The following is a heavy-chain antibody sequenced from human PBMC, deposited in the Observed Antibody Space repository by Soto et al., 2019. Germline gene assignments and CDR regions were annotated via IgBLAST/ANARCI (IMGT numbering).Heavy chain of an antibody. CDR3: AASILVSRQYFDL. Sequence: PGGSLRLSCAPSGITFSSYTMNWVLQAPGKGLEWISHITHSSSAIYYADSVRGRFTVSRDNAKNSLYLQLNSLRAEDTAVYYCAASILVSRQYFDLWGRGSL. V-gene: IGHV3-48*01. CDR2: ITHSSSAI. CDR1: GITFSSYT. J-gene: IGHJ2*01. D-gene: IGHD3-9*01.